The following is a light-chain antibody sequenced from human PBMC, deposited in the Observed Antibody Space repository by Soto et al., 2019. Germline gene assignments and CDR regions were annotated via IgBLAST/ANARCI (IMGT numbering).Light chain of an antibody. V-gene: IGKV1-39*01. CDR1: QSISSY. CDR2: AAS. CDR3: QQSYSLPRT. Sequence: PSSLSASVGDSVTITCRASQSISSYLNWYQQIPGKAPKLLIYAASTLQSGVPSRFRGSGSGTDFTLTISSLQPEDFATYYCQQSYSLPRTFGQGTKVDIK. J-gene: IGKJ1*01.